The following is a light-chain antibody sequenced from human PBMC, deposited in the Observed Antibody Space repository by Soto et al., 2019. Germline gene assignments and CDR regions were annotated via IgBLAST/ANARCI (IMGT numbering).Light chain of an antibody. J-gene: IGLJ2*01. CDR3: AAWDDSLTGVA. V-gene: IGLV1-44*01. CDR1: SSNIGSHA. CDR2: TNN. Sequence: QSVLTQPPSASGTPGQRVTISCSGSSSNIGSHAVDWFQQLPGTAPKLLIYTNNQRPSGVPDRFSGSKSGTSASLAISGLQSEDEADYYCAAWDDSLTGVAFGGGTKVTVL.